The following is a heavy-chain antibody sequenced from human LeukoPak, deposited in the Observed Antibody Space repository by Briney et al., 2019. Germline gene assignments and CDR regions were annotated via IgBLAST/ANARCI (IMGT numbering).Heavy chain of an antibody. Sequence: ASVKVSCKASGYTFTSYDINWVRQATGQGLEWMGWMNPNSGNTGYAQKFQGRVTMTRDTSISTAYMELSSLTSEDTAVYYCARGGRGVSRITIPRYFDYWGQGTLVTVSS. V-gene: IGHV1-8*01. D-gene: IGHD3-9*01. CDR1: GYTFTSYD. CDR3: ARGGRGVSRITIPRYFDY. CDR2: MNPNSGNT. J-gene: IGHJ4*02.